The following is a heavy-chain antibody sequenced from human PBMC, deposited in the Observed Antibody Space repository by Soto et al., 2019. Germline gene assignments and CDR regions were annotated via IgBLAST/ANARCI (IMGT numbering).Heavy chain of an antibody. J-gene: IGHJ4*02. CDR2: IIPIFGTA. D-gene: IGHD3-22*01. CDR1: GGLFSSYA. CDR3: ARGGSGYIWFNEY. V-gene: IGHV1-69*13. Sequence: SVKVSCKASGGLFSSYAISWVRQAPGQGLEWMGGIIPIFGTANYAQKFQGRVTITADEPANTAYMELSSLRSEDTAMYYCARGGSGYIWFNEYWGQGTLVTVSS.